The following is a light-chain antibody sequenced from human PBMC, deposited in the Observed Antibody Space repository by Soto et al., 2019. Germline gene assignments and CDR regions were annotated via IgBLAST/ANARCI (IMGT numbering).Light chain of an antibody. V-gene: IGKV4-1*01. Sequence: DIVMTQSPDSLAVSLGERATINCKSSQAVLYSSNNKNYLAWYQQKSGQPPKLLIYWASTRDSGVPDRFSGSGSGTDFTLTISRLEPEDFAVYYCQQYGSSRWTFGQGTKVDNK. CDR2: WAS. CDR3: QQYGSSRWT. CDR1: QAVLYSSNNKNY. J-gene: IGKJ1*01.